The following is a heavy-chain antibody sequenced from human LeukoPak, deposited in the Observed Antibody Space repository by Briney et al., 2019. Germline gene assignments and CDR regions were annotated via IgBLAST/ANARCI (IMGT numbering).Heavy chain of an antibody. Sequence: GGSLRLSCAASGFTFSSYGMHWVRQAPGKGLEWVAFIWYDGSNKYYADSVKGRFTISRDNSKNTLYRQMNSLRAEDTAVYYCARDWELGPWFDPWGQGTLVTVSS. CDR2: IWYDGSNK. D-gene: IGHD1-26*01. J-gene: IGHJ5*02. V-gene: IGHV3-33*01. CDR1: GFTFSSYG. CDR3: ARDWELGPWFDP.